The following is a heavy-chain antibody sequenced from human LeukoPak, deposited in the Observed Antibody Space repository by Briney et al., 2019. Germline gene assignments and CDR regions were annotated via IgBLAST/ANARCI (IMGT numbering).Heavy chain of an antibody. D-gene: IGHD5-18*01. V-gene: IGHV3-21*01. J-gene: IGHJ4*02. CDR1: GFTFSSYS. CDR3: ARDGADSYGDFDY. CDR2: ISSSSSYI. Sequence: PGGSLRLSCAASGFTFSSYSMNWVRQAPGKGLEWVSSISSSSSYIYYADSVKGRFTISRDNAKNSLYLRMNSLRAEDTAVYYCARDGADSYGDFDYWGQGTLVTVSS.